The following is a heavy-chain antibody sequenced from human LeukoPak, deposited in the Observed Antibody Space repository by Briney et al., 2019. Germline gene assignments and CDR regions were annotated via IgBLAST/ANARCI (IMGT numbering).Heavy chain of an antibody. CDR3: ARGRDRSKAGDH. CDR1: GGSCDDYY. J-gene: IGHJ4*02. V-gene: IGHV4-34*01. CDR2: IHPHGIF. D-gene: IGHD5-24*01. Sequence: PWETLSLTCAVYGGSCDDYYCSWIRQPPGKGLEWVGEIHPHGIFYYNSSLMSRVTISIDTSKTQFSLRLTSVTATDTAFYYCARGRDRSKAGDHWGQGSLVTVSS.